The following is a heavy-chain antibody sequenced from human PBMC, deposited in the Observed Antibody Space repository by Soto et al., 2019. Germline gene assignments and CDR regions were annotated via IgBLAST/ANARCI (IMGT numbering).Heavy chain of an antibody. CDR2: IYYNGDT. D-gene: IGHD5-18*01. V-gene: IGHV4-30-4*01. Sequence: QVHLQESGPGLVKPSQTLSLSCAVSGASISSGDYYWNWIRQPPGKGLEWIGYIYYNGDTYYNPSLKSRAPFSLDTSNNHFSLKVNSVTAADTAVYFCARENTAMGGYFDYWGLGSLVTVST. CDR3: ARENTAMGGYFDY. J-gene: IGHJ4*02. CDR1: GASISSGDYY.